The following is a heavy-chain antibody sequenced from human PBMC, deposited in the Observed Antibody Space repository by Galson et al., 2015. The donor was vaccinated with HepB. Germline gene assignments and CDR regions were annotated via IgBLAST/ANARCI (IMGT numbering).Heavy chain of an antibody. CDR2: IIPIFGTA. V-gene: IGHV1-69*13. D-gene: IGHD2-2*01. CDR1: GGTFSSYA. J-gene: IGHJ6*02. CDR3: ARDGAGRNIVVVPAAHGMDV. Sequence: SVKVSCKASGGTFSSYAISWVRQAPGQGLEWMGGIIPIFGTANYAQKFQGRVTITADESTSTAYMELSSLRSEDTAVYYCARDGAGRNIVVVPAAHGMDVWGQGTTVTVSS.